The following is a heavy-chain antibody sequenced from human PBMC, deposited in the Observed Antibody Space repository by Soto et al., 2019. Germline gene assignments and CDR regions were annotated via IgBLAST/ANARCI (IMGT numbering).Heavy chain of an antibody. CDR2: IYYSGST. Sequence: SETLSLTCTVSGGSISSGGYYWSWIRQHPGKGLEWIGYIYYSGSTYYNPSLKSRVTISVDTSKNQFSLKLSSVTAADTAVYYCARDRGNWNDAYYYYYYADVWGKGTTVTVSS. CDR1: GGSISSGGYY. D-gene: IGHD1-1*01. V-gene: IGHV4-31*03. J-gene: IGHJ6*03. CDR3: ARDRGNWNDAYYYYYYADV.